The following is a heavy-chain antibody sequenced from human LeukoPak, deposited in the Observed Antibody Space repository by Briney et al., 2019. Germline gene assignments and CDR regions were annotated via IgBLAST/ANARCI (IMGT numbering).Heavy chain of an antibody. Sequence: SETLSLTCAVYGGSFSGYYWSWIRQPPGKGLEWIGEINHSGSTNYNPSLKSRVTISVDTSKNQFSPKLSSVTAADTAVYYCARDYGSGSYHRAYYFDYWGQGTLVTVSS. CDR3: ARDYGSGSYHRAYYFDY. V-gene: IGHV4-34*01. CDR2: INHSGST. D-gene: IGHD3-10*01. CDR1: GGSFSGYY. J-gene: IGHJ4*02.